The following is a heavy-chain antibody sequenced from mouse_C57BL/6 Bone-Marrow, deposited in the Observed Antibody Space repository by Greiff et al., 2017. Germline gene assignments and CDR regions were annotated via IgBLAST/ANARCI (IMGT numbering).Heavy chain of an antibody. Sequence: QVTLKESGPGILQPSQTLSLTCSFSGFSLSTFGMGVGWIRQPSGKGLEWLAHIGWDDDKYYNQALKSRLPISKDTSNNHVSLKFANVDSVDSATYAGARSAYYGRSSTFAYWGQGTTLTVSS. D-gene: IGHD1-1*01. CDR2: IGWDDDK. J-gene: IGHJ2*01. CDR1: GFSLSTFGMG. V-gene: IGHV8-8*01. CDR3: ARSAYYGRSSTFAY.